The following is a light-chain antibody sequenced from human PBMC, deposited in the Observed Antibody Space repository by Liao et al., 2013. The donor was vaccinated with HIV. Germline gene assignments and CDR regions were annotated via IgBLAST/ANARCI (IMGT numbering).Light chain of an antibody. V-gene: IGLV3-21*01. J-gene: IGLJ3*02. Sequence: SYELTQPPSVSVAPGKTARITCGGNNIGSKSVHWYQQKPGQAPVLVIYQDSKRPSGIPERFSGSNSGNTATLTISGTQAMDEADYYCQAWDSSTAWVFGGGTKLTVL. CDR2: QDS. CDR3: QAWDSSTAWV. CDR1: NIGSKS.